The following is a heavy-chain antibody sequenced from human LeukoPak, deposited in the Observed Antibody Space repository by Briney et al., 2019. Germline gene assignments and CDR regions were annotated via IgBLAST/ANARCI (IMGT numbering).Heavy chain of an antibody. V-gene: IGHV3-30*18. CDR1: GFTFSSYG. CDR2: ISYDGSNK. Sequence: PGGSLRLSCAASGFTFSSYGMHWVRQAPGKGLEWVAVISYDGSNKYYADSVKGRFTISRDNSKNTLYLQMNSLRAEDTAVYYCAKGFSGYDYAFDIWGQGTMVTVSS. CDR3: AKGFSGYDYAFDI. D-gene: IGHD5-12*01. J-gene: IGHJ3*02.